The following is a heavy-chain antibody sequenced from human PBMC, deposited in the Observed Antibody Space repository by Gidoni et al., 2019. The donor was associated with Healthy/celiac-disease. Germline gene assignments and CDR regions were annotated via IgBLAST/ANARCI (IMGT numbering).Heavy chain of an antibody. D-gene: IGHD1-26*01. J-gene: IGHJ4*02. V-gene: IGHV3-7*01. Sequence: EVQLVESGGGLVQPGGSLRLSCAASGFTFSSYWMSWVRQAPGKGLEWVANIKQDGSEKYYVDSVKGRFTISRDNAKNSLYMQMNSLRAEDTAVYYCARGASGSFNGGFDYWGQGTLVTVSS. CDR2: IKQDGSEK. CDR1: GFTFSSYW. CDR3: ARGASGSFNGGFDY.